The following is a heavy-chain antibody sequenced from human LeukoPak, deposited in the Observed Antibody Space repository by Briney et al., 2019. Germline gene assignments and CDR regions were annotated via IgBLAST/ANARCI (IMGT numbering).Heavy chain of an antibody. CDR3: ARVLAGATYFDY. CDR1: GFNFSSYA. CDR2: ISSSGSTM. V-gene: IGHV3-48*03. J-gene: IGHJ4*01. Sequence: GGSLRLSCAASGFNFSSYAMHWVRQAPGKGLEWLSYISSSGSTMYYADSVKGRITISRDNAKNSLYLQMNSLRAEDTAVYYCARVLAGATYFDYWGQGTLVTVSS. D-gene: IGHD1-26*01.